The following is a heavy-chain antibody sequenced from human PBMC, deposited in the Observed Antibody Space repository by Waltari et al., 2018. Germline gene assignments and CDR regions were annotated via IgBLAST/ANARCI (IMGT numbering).Heavy chain of an antibody. CDR2: FIPLSGSQ. V-gene: IGHV1-69*12. Sequence: QVQLAQSGAEVRSPGSSVTISCKASGLPMRGYNSSWVRQAPGQGLEWMGGFIPLSGSQIYTQKFQGRLTITADESTRTTVMELRNLKYEDTAVYFCARGYRYDSSERFYLDYWGQGSPVIVS. J-gene: IGHJ4*02. D-gene: IGHD3-22*01. CDR3: ARGYRYDSSERFYLDY. CDR1: GLPMRGYN.